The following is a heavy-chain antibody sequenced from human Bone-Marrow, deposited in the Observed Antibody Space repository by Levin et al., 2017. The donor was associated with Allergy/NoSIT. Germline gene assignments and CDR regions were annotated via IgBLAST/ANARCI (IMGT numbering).Heavy chain of an antibody. Sequence: SVKVSCKTYGDKFDSYVISWVRQVPGQGLEWMGGIIPIFGTADYAQMFQDRVTITADKSTSTAYMELSSLSSEDTAVYYCAEGSRYYDILTGYFSGFYYGMDVWGQGTTVTVSS. CDR2: IIPIFGTA. D-gene: IGHD3-9*01. V-gene: IGHV1-69*06. CDR3: AEGSRYYDILTGYFSGFYYGMDV. J-gene: IGHJ6*02. CDR1: GDKFDSYV.